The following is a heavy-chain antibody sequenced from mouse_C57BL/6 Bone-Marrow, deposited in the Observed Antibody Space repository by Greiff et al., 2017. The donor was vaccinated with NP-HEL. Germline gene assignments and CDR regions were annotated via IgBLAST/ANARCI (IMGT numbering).Heavy chain of an antibody. CDR3: AREFPYYSNDGGYAMDC. D-gene: IGHD2-5*01. CDR2: IDPSDSYT. V-gene: IGHV1-69*01. J-gene: IGHJ4*01. Sequence: QVQLQQSGAELVMPGASVKLSCKASGYTFTSYWMHWVKQRPGQGLEWIGEIDPSDSYTNYNQKFKGKSTLTVAKSSRTAYMQLSSLRSEDSAVYYCAREFPYYSNDGGYAMDCGGQGTSVTLSA. CDR1: GYTFTSYW.